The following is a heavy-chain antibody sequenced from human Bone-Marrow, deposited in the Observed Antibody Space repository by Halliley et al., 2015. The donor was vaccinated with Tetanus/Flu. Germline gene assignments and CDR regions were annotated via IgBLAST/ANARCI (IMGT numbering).Heavy chain of an antibody. D-gene: IGHD6-19*01. J-gene: IGHJ4*02. V-gene: IGHV3-53*01. CDR3: ARGERGSSVPEY. CDR2: IYAGGNT. Sequence: LEWVSVIYAGGNTSYADSVKGRLTISRDNSKNTRYLQMNSGRAEDAVVYHCARGERGSSVPEYWGQGTLVTVS.